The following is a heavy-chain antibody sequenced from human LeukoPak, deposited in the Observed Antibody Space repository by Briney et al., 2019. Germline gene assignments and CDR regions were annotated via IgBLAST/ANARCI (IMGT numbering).Heavy chain of an antibody. CDR2: ISSSSSYI. J-gene: IGHJ4*02. CDR1: GFTFSSYS. Sequence: GGSLRLSCAASGFTFSSYSMNWVRQAPGKGLEWVSSISSSSSYIYYADSVKGRFPISRDNAKNSLYLQMNSLRAEDTAVYYCARVLGVQESEYYFDYWGQGTLVTVSS. D-gene: IGHD6-19*01. V-gene: IGHV3-21*01. CDR3: ARVLGVQESEYYFDY.